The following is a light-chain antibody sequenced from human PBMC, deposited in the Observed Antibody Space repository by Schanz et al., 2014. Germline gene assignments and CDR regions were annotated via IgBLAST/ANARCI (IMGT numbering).Light chain of an antibody. CDR3: QQYHSVPHT. CDR1: QSVLYSSNNKNY. CDR2: WAS. V-gene: IGKV4-1*01. J-gene: IGKJ2*01. Sequence: DIVMTQSPDSLAVSLGERATINCKSSQSVLYSSNNKNYLAWYQQKPGQPPKLLIYWASTRESGVPDRFSGSGSGTDFPLTISSLQAEDVAVYYCQQYHSVPHTFGQGTKLEIK.